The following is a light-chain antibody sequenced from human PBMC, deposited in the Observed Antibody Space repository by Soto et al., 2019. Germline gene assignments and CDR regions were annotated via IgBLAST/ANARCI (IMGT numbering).Light chain of an antibody. CDR1: SSDVGNYKY. CDR2: EVS. CDR3: FSYTSSGTYV. Sequence: QSVLTQPASVSGSAGQSITISCTGTSSDVGNYKYVSWYQQHPGKAPKLMIYEVSNRPSGVSNRLSGSKSSNTASLTISGFQAEDETDYYCFSYTSSGTYVFGTGTKVTVL. J-gene: IGLJ1*01. V-gene: IGLV2-14*01.